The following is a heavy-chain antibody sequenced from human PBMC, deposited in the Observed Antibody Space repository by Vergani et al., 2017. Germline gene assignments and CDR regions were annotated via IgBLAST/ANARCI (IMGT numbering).Heavy chain of an antibody. CDR2: IRYDGSNK. V-gene: IGHV3-30*02. Sequence: QVQLVESGGGVVQPGGSLRLSCAASGFTFSSYGMHWVRQAPGKGLEWVAFIRYDGSNKYYADSVKGRFTISRDNSKNTLYLQMNSLRAEDTAVYYCAKDRTTVVTLGLDGWGQGPLVTVSS. CDR1: GFTFSSYG. CDR3: AKDRTTVVTLGLDG. D-gene: IGHD4-23*01. J-gene: IGHJ4*02.